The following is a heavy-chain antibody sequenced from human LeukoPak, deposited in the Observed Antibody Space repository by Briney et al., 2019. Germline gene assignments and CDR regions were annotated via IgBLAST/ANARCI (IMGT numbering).Heavy chain of an antibody. CDR3: AKADSGTYYGLGDYFDY. CDR1: GFTFSSYG. J-gene: IGHJ4*02. V-gene: IGHV3-30*02. D-gene: IGHD1-26*01. Sequence: GGSLRLSCAASGFTFSSYGMHWVRQAPGKGLVWVAFIRYDGSDKYYGDSVKGQFTISRDNSKNTLYLQMNSLRAEDTAVYYCAKADSGTYYGLGDYFDYWGQGTLVTVSS. CDR2: IRYDGSDK.